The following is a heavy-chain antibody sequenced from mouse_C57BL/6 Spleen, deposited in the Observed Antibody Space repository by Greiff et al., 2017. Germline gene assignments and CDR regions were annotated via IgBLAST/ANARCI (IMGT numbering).Heavy chain of an antibody. CDR2: IRSKSNNYAT. Sequence: EADGGLVQPKGSLKLSCAASGFSFNTYAMNWVRQAPGKGLEWVARIRSKSNNYATYYADSVKDRFTISRDDSESMLYLQMNNLKTEDTAMYYCVRQRAYLTFDYWGQGTTLTVSS. CDR1: GFSFNTYA. CDR3: VRQRAYLTFDY. D-gene: IGHD5-5*01. J-gene: IGHJ2*01. V-gene: IGHV10-1*01.